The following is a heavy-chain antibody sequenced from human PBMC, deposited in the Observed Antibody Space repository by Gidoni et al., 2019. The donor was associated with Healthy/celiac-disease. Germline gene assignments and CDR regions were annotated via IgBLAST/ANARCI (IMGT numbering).Heavy chain of an antibody. V-gene: IGHV3-48*04. CDR3: ARGGGYYDSSGYYYGVY. D-gene: IGHD3-22*01. CDR1: GFPFSSYR. CDR2: ISSSSSTI. J-gene: IGHJ4*02. Sequence: EVQLVESGGGLVQPGGSLRLSCAASGFPFSSYRMNWVRQAPGKGLEWVSYISSSSSTIYYADSVKGRFTICRDNAKNSVYLQMNSLRAEDTAVYYCARGGGYYDSSGYYYGVYWGQGTLVTVSS.